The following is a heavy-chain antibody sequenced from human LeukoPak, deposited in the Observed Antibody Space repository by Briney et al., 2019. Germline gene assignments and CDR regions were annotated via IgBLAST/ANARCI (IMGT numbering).Heavy chain of an antibody. Sequence: GGSLRLSCAAAGFSVSSNYMTWVRQAPGKGLEWVSVIHSGGRAYYADSVKGRFTTSRDNSKNTLDLQMNSLSVEDTAVYYCVGVETITMVRGASGDVWGKGTTVTVSS. J-gene: IGHJ6*04. CDR3: VGVETITMVRGASGDV. D-gene: IGHD3-10*01. CDR2: IHSGGRA. CDR1: GFSVSSNY. V-gene: IGHV3-66*02.